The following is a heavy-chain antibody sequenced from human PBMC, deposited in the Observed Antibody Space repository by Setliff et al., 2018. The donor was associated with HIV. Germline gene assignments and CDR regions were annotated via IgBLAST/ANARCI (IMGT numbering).Heavy chain of an antibody. CDR1: GYVFSDYQ. D-gene: IGHD6-19*01. CDR2: IIPNSGGT. Sequence: ASVKVSCKASGYVFSDYQIHWVRQAPGQGLEYMGYIIPNSGGTMFARKFQDRVTMTRDTSISIVYLELSRLTSDDTAVYFCARDPELKQWLVRSPSFYFDYWGQGTLVTVSS. CDR3: ARDPELKQWLVRSPSFYFDY. J-gene: IGHJ4*02. V-gene: IGHV1-2*02.